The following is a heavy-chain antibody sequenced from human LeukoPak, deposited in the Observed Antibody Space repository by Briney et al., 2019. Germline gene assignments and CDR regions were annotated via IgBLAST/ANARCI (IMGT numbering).Heavy chain of an antibody. D-gene: IGHD3-22*01. CDR1: GFAFSTHA. J-gene: IGHJ4*02. CDR3: AKLYYYDSSGSPPSY. Sequence: PGGSLRLSCAASGFAFSTHAMAWVRQVPGKGPEWVSTISSDGRSTHYADSVKGRFTISRDNSWNTVFLQMTSLRAEDTAVYYCAKLYYYDSSGSPPSYWGQGTLVTVSS. V-gene: IGHV3-23*01. CDR2: ISSDGRST.